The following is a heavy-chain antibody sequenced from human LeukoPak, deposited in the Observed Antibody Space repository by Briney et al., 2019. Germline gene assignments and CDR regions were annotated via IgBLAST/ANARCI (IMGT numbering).Heavy chain of an antibody. D-gene: IGHD3-10*01. CDR3: ASSFGATRGY. CDR2: IRYDGSNK. J-gene: IGHJ4*02. Sequence: GGSLRLSCAASGFTFSSYDMHWVRQAPGKGLEWVAFIRYDGSNKYYADSVKGRFTISRDNAKNSLYLQMNSLRAEDTAVYYCASSFGATRGYWGQGTLVTVSS. V-gene: IGHV3-30*02. CDR1: GFTFSSYD.